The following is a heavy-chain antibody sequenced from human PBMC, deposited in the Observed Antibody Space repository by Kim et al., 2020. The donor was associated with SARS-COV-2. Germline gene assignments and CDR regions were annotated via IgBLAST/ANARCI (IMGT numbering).Heavy chain of an antibody. D-gene: IGHD3-3*01. V-gene: IGHV3-43*02. J-gene: IGHJ6*02. Sequence: GGSLRLSCAASGFTFDDYAMHWVRQAPGKGLEWVSLISGDGGSTYYADSVKGRFTISRDNSKNSLYLQMNSLRTEDTALYYCAKDISPRVRLKNPDDFWSGYYVWGVGYYYYYGMDVWGQGTTVTVSS. CDR3: AKDISPRVRLKNPDDFWSGYYVWGVGYYYYYGMDV. CDR1: GFTFDDYA. CDR2: ISGDGGST.